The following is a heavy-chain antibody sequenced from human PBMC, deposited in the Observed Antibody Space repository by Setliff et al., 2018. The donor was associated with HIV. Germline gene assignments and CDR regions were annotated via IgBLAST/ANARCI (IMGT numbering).Heavy chain of an antibody. D-gene: IGHD2-15*01. CDR2: IIPIFGTP. CDR3: ARDSRDIVVVIAPEPEPYYYYGMDV. J-gene: IGHJ6*04. V-gene: IGHV1-69*13. Sequence: SVKVSCKASGDTFNSHAISWVRQAPGQGLEWMGGIIPIFGTPNYAQKFKGRLTVTADESTSTVYMELSSLRSEDTAVYYCARDSRDIVVVIAPEPEPYYYYGMDVWGEGTTVTVSS. CDR1: GDTFNSHA.